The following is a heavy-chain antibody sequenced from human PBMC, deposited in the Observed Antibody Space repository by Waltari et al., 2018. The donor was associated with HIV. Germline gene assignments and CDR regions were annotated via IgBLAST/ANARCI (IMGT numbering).Heavy chain of an antibody. CDR3: ARHVLVRFWSGLWGGDAFDI. D-gene: IGHD3-3*01. CDR1: GGSIRSSSYY. CDR2: IYYSGST. J-gene: IGHJ3*02. Sequence: QLQLQESGPGLVKPSATLSLTCPVSGGSIRSSSYYWGWIRQPPGKGRGWIGSIYYSGSTYYNPSLKSRVTISVDTSKNQFSLKLSSVTAADTAVYYCARHVLVRFWSGLWGGDAFDIWGQGTMVTVSS. V-gene: IGHV4-39*01.